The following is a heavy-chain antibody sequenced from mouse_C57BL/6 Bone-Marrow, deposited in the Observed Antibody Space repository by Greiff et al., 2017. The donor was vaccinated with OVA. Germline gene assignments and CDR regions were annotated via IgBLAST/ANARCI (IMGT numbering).Heavy chain of an antibody. CDR3: AKNGDYGSSYFDY. CDR1: GFSLTSYG. V-gene: IGHV2-5*01. J-gene: IGHJ2*01. CDR2: IWRGGST. D-gene: IGHD1-1*01. Sequence: VKLVESGPGLVQPSQSLSITCTVSGFSLTSYGVHWVRQSPGKGLEWLGVIWRGGSTDYNAAFMSRLSITKDNSKSQVFFKMNSLQADDTAIYYCAKNGDYGSSYFDYWGQGTTLTVSS.